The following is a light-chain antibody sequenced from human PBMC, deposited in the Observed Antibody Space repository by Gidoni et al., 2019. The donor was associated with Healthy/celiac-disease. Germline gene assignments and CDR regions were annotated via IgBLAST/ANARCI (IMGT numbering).Light chain of an antibody. J-gene: IGLJ2*01. Sequence: SYLLPQPPSVVVAPGQTARITCGGNDIGSKSVPWYQQKPGQAPVLVVYEDSDRPSGIPERFSGSNSGNTATLTISRVEAGDEADYYCQVWDSSSDHRVFGGGTKLTVL. V-gene: IGLV3-21*02. CDR2: EDS. CDR3: QVWDSSSDHRV. CDR1: DIGSKS.